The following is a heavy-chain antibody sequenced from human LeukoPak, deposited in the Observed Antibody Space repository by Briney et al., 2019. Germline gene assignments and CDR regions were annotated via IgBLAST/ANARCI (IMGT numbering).Heavy chain of an antibody. V-gene: IGHV4-30-2*01. CDR3: ARGTTVTRALDY. D-gene: IGHD4-11*01. J-gene: IGHJ4*02. CDR1: GGSISSGGYS. CDR2: IYHSGST. Sequence: SETLSLTCAVSGGSISSGGYSWSWLRQPPGKGLEWIGYIYHSGSTYYNPSLKSRDTISVDRSKNQFSLRLSSVTAADTAVYYCARGTTVTRALDYWGQGTLVTVSS.